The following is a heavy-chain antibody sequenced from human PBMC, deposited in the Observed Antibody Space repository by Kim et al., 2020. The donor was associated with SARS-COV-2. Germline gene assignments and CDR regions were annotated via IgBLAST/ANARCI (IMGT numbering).Heavy chain of an antibody. CDR3: ARGRYYGSGSYSLAPIGKYYYYGMDV. D-gene: IGHD3-10*01. Sequence: SETLSLTCAVYGGSFSGYYWSWIRQPPGKGLEWIGEINHSGSTNYNPSLKSRVTISVDTSKNQFSLKLSSVTAADTAVYYCARGRYYGSGSYSLAPIGKYYYYGMDVWGQGTTVTVSS. V-gene: IGHV4-34*01. CDR1: GGSFSGYY. CDR2: INHSGST. J-gene: IGHJ6*02.